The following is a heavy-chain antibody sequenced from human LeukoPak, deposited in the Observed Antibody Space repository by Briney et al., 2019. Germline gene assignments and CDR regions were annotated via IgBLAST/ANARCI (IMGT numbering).Heavy chain of an antibody. V-gene: IGHV3-23*01. CDR3: AKDPNGDYLGAFDF. D-gene: IGHD4-17*01. J-gene: IGHJ3*01. CDR1: GFTFSNYA. CDR2: IRGYDGGLST. Sequence: GGSLRLSCAASGFTFSNYAMLWVRQAPGKGLEWVSAIRGYDGGLSTSYADSVKGRFTISRDNSKNTLYLQMNSLRAEDTAVYYCAKDPNGDYLGAFDFWGQGTMVTVSS.